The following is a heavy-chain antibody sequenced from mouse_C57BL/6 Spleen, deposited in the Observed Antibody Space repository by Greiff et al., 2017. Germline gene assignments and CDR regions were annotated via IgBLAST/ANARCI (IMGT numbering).Heavy chain of an antibody. CDR1: GYTFTDYE. V-gene: IGHV1-15*01. CDR2: IDPETGGT. J-gene: IGHJ3*01. Sequence: VKLQESGAELVRPGASVTLSCKASGYTFTDYEMHWVKQTPVHGLEWIGAIDPETGGTAYNQKFKGKAILTADKSSSTAYMELRSLTSEDSAVYYCTRRGPYYSNYERTWFAYWGQGTLVTVSA. D-gene: IGHD2-5*01. CDR3: TRRGPYYSNYERTWFAY.